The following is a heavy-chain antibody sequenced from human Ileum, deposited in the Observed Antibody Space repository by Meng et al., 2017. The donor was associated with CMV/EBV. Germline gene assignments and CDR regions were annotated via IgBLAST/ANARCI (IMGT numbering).Heavy chain of an antibody. CDR2: INHSGRA. V-gene: IGHV4-34*01. Sequence: GSFRDYFWAWNRQPPGKGLEWIGEINHSGRANYNSSLNSRVTISVDTSKNQFSLKLTSVTAADTAVYYCARGQRITLVRGGRFDPWGQGTLVTVSS. CDR3: ARGQRITLVRGGRFDP. CDR1: GSFRDYF. J-gene: IGHJ5*02. D-gene: IGHD3-10*01.